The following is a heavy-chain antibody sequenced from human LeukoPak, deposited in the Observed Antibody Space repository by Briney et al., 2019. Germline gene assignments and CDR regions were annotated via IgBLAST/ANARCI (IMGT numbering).Heavy chain of an antibody. CDR1: GFTFSSCG. Sequence: AGGSLRLSCAASGFTFSSCGMSWVRQAPGKGLEWVSAISGSGGSTYYADSVKGRFTISRDNSKNTLYLQMNSLRAEDTAVYYCAKGISNYYYYYMDVWGKGTTVTVSS. V-gene: IGHV3-23*01. CDR2: ISGSGGST. CDR3: AKGISNYYYYYMDV. D-gene: IGHD2/OR15-2a*01. J-gene: IGHJ6*03.